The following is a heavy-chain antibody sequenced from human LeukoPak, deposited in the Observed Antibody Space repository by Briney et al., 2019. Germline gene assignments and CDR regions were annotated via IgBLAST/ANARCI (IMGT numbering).Heavy chain of an antibody. Sequence: PGGSLRLSCAASGFTFSSYWMHWVRQAPRKRLVWVSRINSDGSSTSYADSVKGRFTISRDTAKNALYLQLNRLRAEEAAVYCCARGRGWVAVAGNWFDPWGQGTLVTVSS. D-gene: IGHD6-19*01. V-gene: IGHV3-74*01. CDR2: INSDGSST. J-gene: IGHJ5*02. CDR3: ARGRGWVAVAGNWFDP. CDR1: GFTFSSYW.